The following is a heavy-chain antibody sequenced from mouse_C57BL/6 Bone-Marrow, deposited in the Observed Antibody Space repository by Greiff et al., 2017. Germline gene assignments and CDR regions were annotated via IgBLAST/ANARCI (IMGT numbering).Heavy chain of an antibody. D-gene: IGHD4-1*01. V-gene: IGHV2-2*01. J-gene: IGHJ4*01. CDR2: IWSGGST. CDR1: GFSLTSYG. Sequence: VQLQQSGPGLVQPSQSLSITCTVSGFSLTSYGVHWVRQSPGKGLEWLGVIWSGGSTDYNAAFISRLSISKDNSKSQVFFKMNSLQADDTAIYYCARNWVPYYYAMDYWGQGTSVTVSS. CDR3: ARNWVPYYYAMDY.